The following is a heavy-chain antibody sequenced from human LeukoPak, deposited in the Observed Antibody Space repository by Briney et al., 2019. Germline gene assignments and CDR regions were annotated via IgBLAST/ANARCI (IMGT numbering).Heavy chain of an antibody. V-gene: IGHV3-30-3*01. J-gene: IGHJ4*02. CDR1: GFTFSSYA. CDR2: MSYDGSNK. CDR3: ARDRRFGGLFDY. D-gene: IGHD3-10*01. Sequence: GGSLRLSCAASGFTFSSYAMHWVRQAPGKGLEWLAVMSYDGSNKYYADSVKGRFTISRDNSKNTLYLQMNSERPEDTAVYYCARDRRFGGLFDYRGQGTLVTVSS.